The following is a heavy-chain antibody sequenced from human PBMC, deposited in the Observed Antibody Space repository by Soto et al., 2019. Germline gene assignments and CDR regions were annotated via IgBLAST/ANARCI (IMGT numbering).Heavy chain of an antibody. CDR3: ARDGGRPEISDY. CDR1: GGSISSGGYY. V-gene: IGHV4-31*03. J-gene: IGHJ4*02. CDR2: IYYSGST. Sequence: SETLSLTCTVSGGSISSGGYYWSWIRQHPGKGLEWIGYIYYSGSTYYNPSLKSRVTISVDTSKNQFSLKLSSVTAADTAVYYCARDGGRPEISDYWGQGTLVTVSS. D-gene: IGHD1-1*01.